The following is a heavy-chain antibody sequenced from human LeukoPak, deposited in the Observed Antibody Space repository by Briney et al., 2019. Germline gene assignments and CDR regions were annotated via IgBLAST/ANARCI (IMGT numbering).Heavy chain of an antibody. V-gene: IGHV1-2*02. J-gene: IGHJ3*02. CDR3: ARDLRHSSSWYGEDAFDI. Sequence: GASVKVYCKASGGTFSSYAISWVRQAPGQGLEWMGWINPNSGGTNYAQKFQGRVTMNRDTSISTAYMELSSLRSDDTAVYYCARDLRHSSSWYGEDAFDIWGQGTMVTVSS. CDR2: INPNSGGT. CDR1: GGTFSSYA. D-gene: IGHD6-13*01.